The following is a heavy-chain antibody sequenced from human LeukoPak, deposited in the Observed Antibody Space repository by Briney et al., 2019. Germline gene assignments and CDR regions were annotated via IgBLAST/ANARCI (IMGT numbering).Heavy chain of an antibody. CDR2: NYYTGST. D-gene: IGHD2-15*01. V-gene: IGHV4-59*01. J-gene: IGHJ4*02. CDR3: ARWFCGGGTCRGAVDY. Sequence: SETLSLTCTVSAGSISGYYWTWIRQPPGKGLECIGYNYYTGSTNYNPSLKSRVAISLDTSKNQFSLKLNSVTAADTAVYYCARWFCGGGTCRGAVDYWGQGTLVTVSS. CDR1: AGSISGYY.